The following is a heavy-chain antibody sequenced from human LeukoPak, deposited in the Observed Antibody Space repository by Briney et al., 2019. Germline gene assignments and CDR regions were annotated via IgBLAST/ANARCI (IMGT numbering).Heavy chain of an antibody. CDR2: IYTNGST. D-gene: IGHD5-24*01. Sequence: PSETLSLTCTVSGGSISSGSYYWSWIRQPAGKGLEWIGRIYTNGSTNYNPSLKSRVIISVDTSKNQFSLKLSSVTAADTAVYYCARGEMMNYWGQGTLVTVSS. J-gene: IGHJ4*02. V-gene: IGHV4-61*02. CDR3: ARGEMMNY. CDR1: GGSISSGSYY.